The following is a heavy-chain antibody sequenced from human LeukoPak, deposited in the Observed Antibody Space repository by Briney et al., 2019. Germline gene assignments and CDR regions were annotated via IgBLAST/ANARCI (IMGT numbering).Heavy chain of an antibody. CDR2: IRYDGSNK. Sequence: GGSLRLSCAASGFTFSSYGMHWVRQAPGKGLEWVAFIRYDGSNKYHADSVKGRFTISRDISKNTLYLQMNSLRAEDTAVYYCAKDLQGSSWYFDYWGQGTLVTVSS. CDR1: GFTFSSYG. CDR3: AKDLQGSSWYFDY. J-gene: IGHJ4*02. D-gene: IGHD6-13*01. V-gene: IGHV3-30*02.